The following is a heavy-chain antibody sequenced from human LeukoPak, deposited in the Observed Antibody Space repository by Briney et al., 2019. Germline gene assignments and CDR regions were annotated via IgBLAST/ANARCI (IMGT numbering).Heavy chain of an antibody. CDR3: ARGDILTGYYGNWYFDL. CDR1: GGSFSDYY. Sequence: TPSETLSLTCAVYGGSFSDYYWSWIRQPPGKGLEWIREINHSGSTNYNPSLKSRVTISVDTSKNQFSLKLSSVTAADTAVYYCARGDILTGYYGNWYFDLWGRGTLVTVSS. V-gene: IGHV4-34*01. J-gene: IGHJ2*01. CDR2: INHSGST. D-gene: IGHD3-9*01.